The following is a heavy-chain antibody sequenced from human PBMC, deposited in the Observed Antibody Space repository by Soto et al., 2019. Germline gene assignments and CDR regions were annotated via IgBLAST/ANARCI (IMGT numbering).Heavy chain of an antibody. D-gene: IGHD2-21*02. Sequence: QIQVVQSRAEVKKPGASVRVSCETSGYTFTDYAINWLRQAPGQGLEWMGWMSPDSGNAGYAQQFQGRVTMTSDTYIRTAYMELRSLRSEDTAVYYCEVTAGYWGQGTMVTVSS. CDR1: GYTFTDYA. V-gene: IGHV1-8*01. J-gene: IGHJ4*02. CDR2: MSPDSGNA. CDR3: EVTAGY.